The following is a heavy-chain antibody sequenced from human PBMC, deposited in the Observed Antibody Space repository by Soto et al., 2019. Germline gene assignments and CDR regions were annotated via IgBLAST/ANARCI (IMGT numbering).Heavy chain of an antibody. CDR1: GGTFSSYA. V-gene: IGHV1-69*01. J-gene: IGHJ6*02. CDR2: IIHIFGTA. D-gene: IGHD3-3*01. Sequence: QVQLVQSGAEVKKPGSSVKVSCKASGGTFSSYAISWVRQAPGQGHEWMGGIIHIFGTANYAQKFQGRVTITGDESTSTDYMELSSLRSDNTVVYYCARDQRITIFYGMDVWGPGTTVTVSS. CDR3: ARDQRITIFYGMDV.